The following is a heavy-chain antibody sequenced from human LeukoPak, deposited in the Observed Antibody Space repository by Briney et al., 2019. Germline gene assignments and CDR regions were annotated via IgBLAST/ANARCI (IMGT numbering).Heavy chain of an antibody. V-gene: IGHV1-2*02. CDR1: GYTFTGYY. CDR3: ATHLAFCGGDCRQYYYYGVDV. CDR2: INPNSGGS. D-gene: IGHD2-21*02. Sequence: ASVKVSCKASGYTFTGYYIHWVRQAPGQGLEWMGWINPNSGGSNSAQKFQGRVTMTRDTSISTAYLELSRLTSDDTPLYYCATHLAFCGGDCRQYYYYGVDVWGQGTTVSVSS. J-gene: IGHJ6*01.